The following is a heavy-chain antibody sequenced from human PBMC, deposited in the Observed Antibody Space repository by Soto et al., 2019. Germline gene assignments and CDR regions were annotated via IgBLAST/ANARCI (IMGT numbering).Heavy chain of an antibody. CDR2: ITRDGYNK. V-gene: IGHV3-30*04. CDR3: TKSSGGSSSVGMDY. Sequence: QVQLVESGGGLVKPGGSLRLSCEGSGFTFKNYALNWVRQAPGKGLEWVASITRDGYNKYYADSVKGRFTISRDNSRDTLSLQMTALTIEDSSVYYCTKSSGGSSSVGMDYWGQGTRVTVSS. D-gene: IGHD6-6*01. CDR1: GFTFKNYA. J-gene: IGHJ4*02.